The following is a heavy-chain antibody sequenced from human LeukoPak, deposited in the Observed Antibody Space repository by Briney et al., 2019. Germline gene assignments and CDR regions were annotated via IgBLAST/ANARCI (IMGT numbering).Heavy chain of an antibody. CDR3: ARVGVTTSYYYYYYYMDV. CDR1: GGSISSYY. V-gene: IGHV4-59*01. CDR2: IYYSGST. D-gene: IGHD4-17*01. Sequence: PSETLSLTCTVSGGSISSYYWSWIRQPPGKGLEWIGYIYYSGSTNYNPSLKSRVTISVDTSKNQFSLKLSSVTAAYTAVYYCARVGVTTSYYYYYYYMDVWGKGTTVTVSS. J-gene: IGHJ6*03.